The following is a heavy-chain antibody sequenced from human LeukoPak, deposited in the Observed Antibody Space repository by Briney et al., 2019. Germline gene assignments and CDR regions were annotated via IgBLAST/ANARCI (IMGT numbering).Heavy chain of an antibody. CDR1: GFTFSSYW. CDR3: ARGDYYDIPPDAFDI. J-gene: IGHJ3*02. D-gene: IGHD3-9*01. V-gene: IGHV3-7*01. CDR2: IKQDGSEK. Sequence: GGSLRLSCAASGFTFSSYWMSWVRQAPGKGLEWVANIKQDGSEKYYVDSVKGGFTISRDNAKNSVYLQMNSLRAEDTAVYYCARGDYYDIPPDAFDIWGQGTMVTVSS.